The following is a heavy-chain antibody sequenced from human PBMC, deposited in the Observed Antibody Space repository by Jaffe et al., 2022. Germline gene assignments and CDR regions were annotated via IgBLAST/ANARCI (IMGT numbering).Heavy chain of an antibody. J-gene: IGHJ6*03. D-gene: IGHD3-10*01. CDR3: ARDKFGSGGEYYYYMDV. V-gene: IGHV4-61*08. CDR2: IYYSGAT. CDR1: GGSVSSGDNY. Sequence: QVQLQESGPGLVKPSETLSLTCTVSGGSVSSGDNYWSWIRQPPGKGLEWIGYIYYSGATNYNPSLKSRVIISVNMSKNQFSLNLRSVTAADTAVYYCARDKFGSGGEYYYYMDVWGKGTTVTVSS.